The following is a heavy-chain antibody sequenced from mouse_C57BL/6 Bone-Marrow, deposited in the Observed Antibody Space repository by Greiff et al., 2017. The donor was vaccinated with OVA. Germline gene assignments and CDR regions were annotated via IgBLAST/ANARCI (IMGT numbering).Heavy chain of an antibody. Sequence: EVQLQQSGAELVRPGASVKLSCTASGFNIKDYYMHWVKQRPEQGLEWIGRIDPEDGDTEYAPKFQGKATMTADTSSNTAYLQLSSLTSEDTAVYYCTGNYGSSYDLYWGQGTTLTVSS. D-gene: IGHD1-1*01. CDR3: TGNYGSSYDLY. V-gene: IGHV14-1*01. J-gene: IGHJ2*01. CDR2: IDPEDGDT. CDR1: GFNIKDYY.